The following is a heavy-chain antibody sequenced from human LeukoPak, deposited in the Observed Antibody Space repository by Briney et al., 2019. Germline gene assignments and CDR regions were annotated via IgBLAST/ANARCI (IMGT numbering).Heavy chain of an antibody. Sequence: GESLKISCKGSGYSFTSYWIGWVRQMPGKGLEWMGIIYPGDSDTGYSPSFQGQVTISADKSISTAYLQWSSLKASDTAMYYCARSRTGRWSRVTNWGQGTMVTVSS. V-gene: IGHV5-51*01. J-gene: IGHJ3*01. D-gene: IGHD2-15*01. CDR3: ARSRTGRWSRVTN. CDR1: GYSFTSYW. CDR2: IYPGDSDT.